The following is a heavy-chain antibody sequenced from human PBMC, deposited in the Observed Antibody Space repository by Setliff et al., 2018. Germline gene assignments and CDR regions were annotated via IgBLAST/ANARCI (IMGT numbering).Heavy chain of an antibody. CDR2: VHYSGDS. Sequence: SETLSVTCTVSGDSMSSYYWSWIRQSPGKGLEWIGYVHYSGDSNYNPSLKSRVTMSVDTSKDQFSLNLRSVTAADTAVYYCARQPSSGSYYNPRPYYFDFWGQGTLVTVSS. CDR3: ARQPSSGSYYNPRPYYFDF. CDR1: GDSMSSYY. V-gene: IGHV4-59*01. J-gene: IGHJ4*02. D-gene: IGHD3-10*01.